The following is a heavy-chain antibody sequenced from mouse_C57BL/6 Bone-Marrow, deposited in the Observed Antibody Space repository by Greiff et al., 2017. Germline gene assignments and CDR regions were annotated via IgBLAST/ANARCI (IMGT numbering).Heavy chain of an antibody. CDR3: ARSLWYYFDY. V-gene: IGHV3-8*01. CDR2: ISYSGST. Sequence: EVKVVESGPGLAKPSQTLSLTCSVTGYSITSDYWNWIRKFPGNKLEYIGYISYSGSTYYNPSLKSRISITRDTSKNPYYLQLNSVTTEATATYYCARSLWYYFDYWGQGTTLTVSS. CDR1: GYSITSDY. D-gene: IGHD1-1*02. J-gene: IGHJ2*01.